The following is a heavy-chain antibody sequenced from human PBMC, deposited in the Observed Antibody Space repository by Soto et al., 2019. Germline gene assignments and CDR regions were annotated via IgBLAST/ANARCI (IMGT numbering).Heavy chain of an antibody. Sequence: PSEPLSLTCTVSCGSISSGGYYWSWIRQHPGKGLEWIGYIYYSGSTYYNPSLKSRVTISVDTSKNQFSLELSSVTAADTAVYYWARGSMGMTTGPSWLLYWGRGIPVTASS. CDR3: ARGSMGMTTGPSWLLY. J-gene: IGHJ4*01. D-gene: IGHD6-13*01. V-gene: IGHV4-31*03. CDR1: CGSISSGGYY. CDR2: IYYSGST.